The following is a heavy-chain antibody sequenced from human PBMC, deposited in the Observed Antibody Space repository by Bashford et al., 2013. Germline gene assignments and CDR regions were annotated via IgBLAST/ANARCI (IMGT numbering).Heavy chain of an antibody. CDR1: GYSFTSYG. CDR3: ARTRVRGYSYGSFDY. J-gene: IGHJ4*02. Sequence: SVKVSCKTSGYSFTSYGISWVRQAPGQGLEWMGWISAYNGNRNYVQKLQGRVTMTTDTSTSTAYMELRSLRSDDTAIYYCARTRVRGYSYGSFDYWGQGTLVTVSS. V-gene: IGHV1-18*01. CDR2: ISAYNGNR. D-gene: IGHD5-18*01.